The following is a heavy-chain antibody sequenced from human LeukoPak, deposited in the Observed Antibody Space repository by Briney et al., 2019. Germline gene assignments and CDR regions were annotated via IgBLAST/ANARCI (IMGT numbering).Heavy chain of an antibody. CDR1: GGSISSSSYY. V-gene: IGHV4-39*01. CDR2: IYYSGST. J-gene: IGHJ4*02. Sequence: SETLSLTRSVSGGSISSSSYYWGWIRQPPGKGLEWIGSIYYSGSTYYNPSLKSRVTISVDTSKNQFSLKLSSVTAADTAVYYCARRGYYDSSGYPFDYWGQGTLVTVSS. CDR3: ARRGYYDSSGYPFDY. D-gene: IGHD3-22*01.